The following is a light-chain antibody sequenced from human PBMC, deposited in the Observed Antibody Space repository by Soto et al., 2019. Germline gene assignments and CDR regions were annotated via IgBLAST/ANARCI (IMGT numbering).Light chain of an antibody. J-gene: IGLJ2*01. CDR3: QSYDSSNHAVV. CDR2: EDN. Sequence: NFMLTQRHSVSESPGKTVTISCTRSSGSIASNYVQWYQQRPGSAPTTVIYEDNQRPSGVPDRFSGSIDSSSNSASLTISGLKTEDEADYYCQSYDSSNHAVVFGGGTKLTVL. CDR1: SGSIASNY. V-gene: IGLV6-57*04.